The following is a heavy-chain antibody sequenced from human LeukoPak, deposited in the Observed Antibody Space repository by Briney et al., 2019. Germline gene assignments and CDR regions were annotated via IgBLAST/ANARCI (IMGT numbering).Heavy chain of an antibody. Sequence: GGSLRLSCAASGFTVSSNHMSWVRQAPRKGLDWVSIIYSGGSTYYADSVKGRFTISRDNSNNTLYLQMNSLRAEGTAVYYCARSSGDYGGCGFDYWGLGTLVTVSS. CDR1: GFTVSSNH. V-gene: IGHV3-53*01. CDR3: ARSSGDYGGCGFDY. CDR2: IYSGGST. D-gene: IGHD4-23*01. J-gene: IGHJ4*02.